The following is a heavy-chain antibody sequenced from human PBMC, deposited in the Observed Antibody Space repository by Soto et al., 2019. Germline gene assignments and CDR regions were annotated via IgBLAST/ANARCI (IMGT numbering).Heavy chain of an antibody. D-gene: IGHD3-22*01. J-gene: IGHJ4*02. V-gene: IGHV4-4*07. CDR3: ATSYSIRNGYSVSEF. CDR2: IYTTGST. Sequence: WSCISKKNRKGLEWIGHIYTTGSTNYNPSLKSRGTMSGDTSKNKFSLKLSSVTAADTAVYYCATSYSIRNGYSVSEFRVQGT.